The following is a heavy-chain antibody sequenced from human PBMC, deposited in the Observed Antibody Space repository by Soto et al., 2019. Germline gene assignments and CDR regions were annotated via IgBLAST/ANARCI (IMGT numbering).Heavy chain of an antibody. D-gene: IGHD1-26*01. CDR3: ARDSVGGGLNY. Sequence: EVQLVESGANLIQPGKSLKLSCVASGFTVSDHFISWVRQAPGKGLEWVSTLYSNGATYYADSVKDRFTIYRDNSKNTVYLQLNSLRVGDTAFYYCARDSVGGGLNYWGRGTLVTVSS. J-gene: IGHJ4*02. CDR2: LYSNGAT. V-gene: IGHV3-53*01. CDR1: GFTVSDHF.